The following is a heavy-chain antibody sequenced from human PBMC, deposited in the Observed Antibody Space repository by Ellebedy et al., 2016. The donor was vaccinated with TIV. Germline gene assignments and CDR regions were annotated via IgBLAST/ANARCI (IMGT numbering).Heavy chain of an antibody. D-gene: IGHD6-19*01. CDR3: ASPGIAVAATGDY. J-gene: IGHJ4*02. CDR1: GFTFSSYS. Sequence: GGSLRLSXAASGFTFSSYSMNWVRQAPGKGLEWVSSISSSSSYIYYADSVKGRFTISRDNAKNSLYLQMNSLRAEDTAVYYCASPGIAVAATGDYWGQGTLVTVSS. V-gene: IGHV3-21*01. CDR2: ISSSSSYI.